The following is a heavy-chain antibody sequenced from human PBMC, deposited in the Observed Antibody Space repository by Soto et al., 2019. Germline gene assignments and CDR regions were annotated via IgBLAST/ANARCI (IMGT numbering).Heavy chain of an antibody. Sequence: GGSLRLSCAASGFTFDDYAMHWVRQAPGKGLEWVSGISWNSGSIGYADSVKGRFTISRDNAKNSLYLQMNSLRAEDTAVYYCAKDTDSSGYYLFDYWGQGTLVTVSS. D-gene: IGHD3-22*01. CDR3: AKDTDSSGYYLFDY. CDR2: ISWNSGSI. CDR1: GFTFDDYA. J-gene: IGHJ4*02. V-gene: IGHV3-9*01.